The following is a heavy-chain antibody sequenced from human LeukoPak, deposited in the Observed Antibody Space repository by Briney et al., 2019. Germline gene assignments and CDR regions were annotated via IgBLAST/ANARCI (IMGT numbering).Heavy chain of an antibody. CDR3: ARDRVFYFDY. V-gene: IGHV4-59*01. CDR2: IYYSGST. Sequence: SETLSLTCTVSGGSISSYYWSWIRQPPGKGLEWIGYIYYSGSTNYNPSLKSRVTISVDTSKNQFSLKLSSVTAADTAVYYCARDRVFYFDYWGQGTLVTVSS. D-gene: IGHD3-10*01. CDR1: GGSISSYY. J-gene: IGHJ4*02.